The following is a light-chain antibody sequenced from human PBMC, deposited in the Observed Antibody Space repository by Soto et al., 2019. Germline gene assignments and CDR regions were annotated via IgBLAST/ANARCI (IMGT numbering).Light chain of an antibody. CDR2: MLS. CDR1: ESLFDSDNGNTY. CDR3: MQRTKFPIT. V-gene: IGKV2-40*01. J-gene: IGKJ5*01. Sequence: DIVMTQSPLSLPVTPGEPASIFCRSSESLFDSDNGNTYVDWYLQKPGQSPQVLIYMLSYRASGVPDRFSGSGSGTDFALKISRVEAEDVGIYYCMQRTKFPITFGQGTRLEIK.